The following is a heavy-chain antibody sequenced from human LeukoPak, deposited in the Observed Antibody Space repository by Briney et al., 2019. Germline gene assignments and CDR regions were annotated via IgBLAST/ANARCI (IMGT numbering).Heavy chain of an antibody. CDR1: GGSISSYY. V-gene: IGHV4-34*01. Sequence: SETLSLTCTVSGGSISSYYWSWIRQPPGKGLEWIGEINHSGSTNYNPSLKSRVTISVDTSKNQFSLKLSSVTAADTAVYYCARGSNILDFDYWGQGTLVTVSS. J-gene: IGHJ4*02. CDR3: ARGSNILDFDY. CDR2: INHSGST.